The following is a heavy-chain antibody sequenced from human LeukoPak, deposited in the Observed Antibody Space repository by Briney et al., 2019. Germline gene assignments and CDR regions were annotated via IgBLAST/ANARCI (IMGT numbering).Heavy chain of an antibody. CDR1: GYRFSSYW. J-gene: IGHJ4*02. CDR2: IYHGDSDT. CDR3: ARRDGSGSPHFDY. D-gene: IGHD3-10*01. V-gene: IGHV5-51*01. Sequence: GESLKISCKGPGYRFSSYWIAWVRQMPGKGLEWMGIIYHGDSDTRYSPSLQGLVTISADKSISTAYLQRSSLKASNTAMYFCARRDGSGSPHFDYWGKGTLVTVSS.